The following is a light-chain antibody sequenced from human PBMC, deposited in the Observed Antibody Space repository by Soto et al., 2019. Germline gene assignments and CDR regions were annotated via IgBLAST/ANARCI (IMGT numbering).Light chain of an antibody. Sequence: AIQLTQSPSSLSASVGDRVTITCRASQDIRGALAWYQQTPGKAPKILICDVSTLQSGVPSRFSGSSSGTDFSLTISSLQPEDFATYFCQQFNSYPITFGQGTRLDIK. CDR2: DVS. J-gene: IGKJ5*01. CDR1: QDIRGA. V-gene: IGKV1-13*02. CDR3: QQFNSYPIT.